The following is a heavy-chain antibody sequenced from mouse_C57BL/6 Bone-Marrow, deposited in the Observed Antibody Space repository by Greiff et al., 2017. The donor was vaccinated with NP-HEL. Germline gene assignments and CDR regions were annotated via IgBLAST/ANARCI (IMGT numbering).Heavy chain of an antibody. CDR2: IDPSDSYT. J-gene: IGHJ1*03. Sequence: VQLQQPGAELVMPGASVKLSCKASGYTFTSYWMHWVKQRPGQGLEWIGEIDPSDSYTNYNQKFKGKSTLTVDKSSSTAYMQLSSLTSDDSAVYYCASGGYFWYFDVWGTGTTVTVSS. V-gene: IGHV1-69*01. CDR1: GYTFTSYW. CDR3: ASGGYFWYFDV. D-gene: IGHD2-3*01.